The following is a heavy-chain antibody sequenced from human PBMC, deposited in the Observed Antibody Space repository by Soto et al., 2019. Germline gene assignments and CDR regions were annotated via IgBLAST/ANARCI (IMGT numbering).Heavy chain of an antibody. CDR1: GGTFSSYA. D-gene: IGHD5-12*01. CDR3: ARDRQEMATIYYWYFDL. J-gene: IGHJ2*01. V-gene: IGHV1-69*01. CDR2: IIPIFGTA. Sequence: QVQLVQSGAEVKKPGSSVKVSCKASGGTFSSYAISWVRQAPGQGLEWMGGIIPIFGTANYAQKFQGRVTSTADESTSTAYMELSSLRSEDTAVYYCARDRQEMATIYYWYFDLWGRGTLVTVSS.